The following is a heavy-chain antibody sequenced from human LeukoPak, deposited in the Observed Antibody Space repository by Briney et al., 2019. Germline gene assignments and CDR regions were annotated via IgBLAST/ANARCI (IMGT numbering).Heavy chain of an antibody. CDR1: GDSVSSNSAD. CDR3: ARDVSYCSSTSCYYYYYYGMDV. Sequence: PSQTLSLTCAISGDSVSSNSADWNWIRQSPSRGLEWLGRTYYRSKWYNDYAVSVKSRITINPDTSKNQFSLQLNSVTPEDTAVYYCARDVSYCSSTSCYYYYYYGMDVWGKGTTVTVSS. J-gene: IGHJ6*04. D-gene: IGHD2-2*01. CDR2: TYYRSKWYN. V-gene: IGHV6-1*01.